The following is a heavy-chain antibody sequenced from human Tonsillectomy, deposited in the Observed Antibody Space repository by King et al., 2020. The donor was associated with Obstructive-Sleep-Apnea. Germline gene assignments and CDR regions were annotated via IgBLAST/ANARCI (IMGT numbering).Heavy chain of an antibody. V-gene: IGHV3-23*04. CDR2: IRGGGVAT. CDR1: GFPFSTYT. Sequence: VQLVESGGGFVHPGGSLRLSCAASGFPFSTYTMNWVRPAPGKGLEWVSAIRGGGVATYYADSVEGRFTISRDNSKSTLYLQWNSLRVDDTAVYYCAKAMDYDILTGYYVVPKRDDAFDIWGQGTLVSVSS. D-gene: IGHD3-9*01. CDR3: AKAMDYDILTGYYVVPKRDDAFDI. J-gene: IGHJ3*02.